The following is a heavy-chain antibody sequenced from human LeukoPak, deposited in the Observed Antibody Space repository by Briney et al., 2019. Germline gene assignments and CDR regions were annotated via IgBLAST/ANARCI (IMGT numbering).Heavy chain of an antibody. CDR2: IYHSGST. V-gene: IGHV4-30-2*01. Sequence: PSETLSLTCTVSGGSISSGGYYWSWIRQPPGKGLEWIGYIYHSGSTYYNPSLKSRVTISVDRSKNQFSLKLSSVTAADTAVYYCARMSRFSWTPYYFDYWSQGTLVIVSS. D-gene: IGHD3/OR15-3a*01. J-gene: IGHJ4*02. CDR3: ARMSRFSWTPYYFDY. CDR1: GGSISSGGYY.